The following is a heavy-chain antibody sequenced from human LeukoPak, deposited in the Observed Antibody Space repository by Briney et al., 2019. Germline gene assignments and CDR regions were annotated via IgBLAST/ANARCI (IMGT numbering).Heavy chain of an antibody. D-gene: IGHD3-22*01. Sequence: GASVKVSCKASGGTFSSYAFSWVRQAPGQGLEWMGGIIPIFGTANYAQKFQGRVTITADGSTSTAYMELSGLRSEDTAVYYCARAPDSSGYYYVSWGQGTLVTVSS. CDR3: ARAPDSSGYYYVS. J-gene: IGHJ4*02. CDR2: IIPIFGTA. CDR1: GGTFSSYA. V-gene: IGHV1-69*13.